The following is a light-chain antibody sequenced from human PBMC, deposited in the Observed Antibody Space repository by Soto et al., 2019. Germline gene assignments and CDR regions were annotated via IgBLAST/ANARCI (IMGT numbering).Light chain of an antibody. CDR1: QSISSY. J-gene: IGKJ1*01. Sequence: DIQLTQSPSFLSASSGDRVTITCRASQSISSYLAWYQQKPGKAPKLLIYKASSLESGVPSRFSGSGSGTEFTLTISSLQPDDFATYYCQQYNSYSKTFGQGTKVDIK. CDR2: KAS. V-gene: IGKV1-5*03. CDR3: QQYNSYSKT.